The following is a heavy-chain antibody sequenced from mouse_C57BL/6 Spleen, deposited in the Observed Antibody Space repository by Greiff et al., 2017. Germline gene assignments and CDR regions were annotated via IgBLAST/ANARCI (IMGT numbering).Heavy chain of an antibody. CDR1: GFTFSDYG. Sequence: EVHLVESGGGLVKPGGSLKLSCAASGFTFSDYGMNWVRQAPEKGLEWVAYISSGSSTIYYADTVKGRFTISRDNAKNTLFLQMTSLRSEDTAMYYCARAAITAVEGAWLAYWGQGTLVTVSA. V-gene: IGHV5-17*01. J-gene: IGHJ3*01. D-gene: IGHD1-1*01. CDR2: ISSGSSTI. CDR3: ARAAITAVEGAWLAY.